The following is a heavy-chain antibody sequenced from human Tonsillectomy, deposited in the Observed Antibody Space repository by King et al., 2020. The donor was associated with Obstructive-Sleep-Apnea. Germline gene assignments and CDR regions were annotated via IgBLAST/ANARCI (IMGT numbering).Heavy chain of an antibody. D-gene: IGHD6-19*01. Sequence: VQLVESGGGLVQPGGSLRLSCAASGFTFSSYWMSWVRQAPGKGLEWVTHRKQDGSEEYFVESVKGRFTISRDNAKNSLYLQMNSLRAEDTAVYYCARGKKGSGWSVDYWGQGTLVTVSS. J-gene: IGHJ4*02. CDR2: RKQDGSEE. CDR3: ARGKKGSGWSVDY. CDR1: GFTFSSYW. V-gene: IGHV3-7*03.